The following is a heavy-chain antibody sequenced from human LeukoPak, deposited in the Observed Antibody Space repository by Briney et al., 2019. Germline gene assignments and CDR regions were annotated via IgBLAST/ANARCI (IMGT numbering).Heavy chain of an antibody. D-gene: IGHD3-22*01. V-gene: IGHV4-59*01. Sequence: ETLSLTCTVSGGSISSYYWSWIRQPPGKGLEWNGYIYYGGSTDYNPSLKSRVTISKDTSKTQFSLRLSSVTAADTAVYYCARARLDSSGRFDYWGQGTLVTVSS. CDR2: IYYGGST. CDR3: ARARLDSSGRFDY. J-gene: IGHJ4*02. CDR1: GGSISSYY.